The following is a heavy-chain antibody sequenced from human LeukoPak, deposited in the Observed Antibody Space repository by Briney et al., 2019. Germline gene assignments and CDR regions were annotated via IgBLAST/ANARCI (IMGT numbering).Heavy chain of an antibody. V-gene: IGHV3-53*01. Sequence: GSLRPSCAVSGITVSDKYMSWVRQAPGKGLECVSLIYGGGDTYYADSVKGRFTISRDNSKNTLYLQMNSLRAEDTAVYYCAVLTTGWRFQHWGQGTLVTVSS. CDR3: AVLTTGWRFQH. J-gene: IGHJ1*01. D-gene: IGHD6-19*01. CDR2: IYGGGDT. CDR1: GITVSDKY.